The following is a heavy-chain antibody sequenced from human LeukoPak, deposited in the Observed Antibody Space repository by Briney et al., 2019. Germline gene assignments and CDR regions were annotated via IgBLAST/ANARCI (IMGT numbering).Heavy chain of an antibody. Sequence: GGSLRLSCAASGFTFSTYGMNWVRQAPGKGLEWVSYISSSSSSIYYADSVKGRFTISRDNAQNSLYLHLNSLRDEDTAVYYCARETGALGIDYRGQGTLVSVSS. J-gene: IGHJ4*02. CDR2: ISSSSSSI. CDR3: ARETGALGIDY. CDR1: GFTFSTYG. V-gene: IGHV3-48*02. D-gene: IGHD7-27*01.